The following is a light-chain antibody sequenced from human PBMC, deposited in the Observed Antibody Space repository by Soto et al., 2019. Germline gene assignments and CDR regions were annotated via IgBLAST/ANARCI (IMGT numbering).Light chain of an antibody. Sequence: VVFTQSPRTLFLSPGERATLSCRAIQSVTTKYLAWFQQKPGQAPRLLMYDVSTRVTGFPDRFSGSGSETDFTLTISRLEHQDFPVYYCQHYGDSTSFGGGTKVDIK. CDR3: QHYGDSTS. J-gene: IGKJ4*01. V-gene: IGKV3-20*01. CDR2: DVS. CDR1: QSVTTKY.